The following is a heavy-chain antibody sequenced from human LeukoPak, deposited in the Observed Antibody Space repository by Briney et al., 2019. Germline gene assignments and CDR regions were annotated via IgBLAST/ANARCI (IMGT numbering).Heavy chain of an antibody. J-gene: IGHJ4*02. D-gene: IGHD4-17*01. Sequence: GRSLRLSCTASGFTFGDYAMSWVRQAPGKGLEWVGFIRSKAYGGTTEYAASVKGRFTTSRDDSKSIAYLQMNSLKTEDTAVYYCTRDGDLYGDYDLDYWGQGTLVTVSS. CDR1: GFTFGDYA. CDR3: TRDGDLYGDYDLDY. CDR2: IRSKAYGGTT. V-gene: IGHV3-49*04.